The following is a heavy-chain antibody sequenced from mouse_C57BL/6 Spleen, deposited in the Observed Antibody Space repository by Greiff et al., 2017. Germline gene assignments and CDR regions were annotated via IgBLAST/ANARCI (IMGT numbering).Heavy chain of an antibody. Sequence: EVQLVESGGGLVKPGGSLKLSCAASGFTFSDYGMHWVRQAPEKGLEWVAYISSGSSTIYYADTVKGRFTISRDNAKNTLFLQMTSLRSEDTAMYYCERESYDGYYVAYWGQGTLVTVSA. CDR2: ISSGSSTI. D-gene: IGHD2-3*01. CDR3: ERESYDGYYVAY. J-gene: IGHJ3*01. CDR1: GFTFSDYG. V-gene: IGHV5-17*01.